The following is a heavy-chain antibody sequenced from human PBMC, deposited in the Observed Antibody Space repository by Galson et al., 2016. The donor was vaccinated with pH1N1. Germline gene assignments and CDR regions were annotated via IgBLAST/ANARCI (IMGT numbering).Heavy chain of an antibody. J-gene: IGHJ4*02. V-gene: IGHV3-74*01. CDR3: VRNWWGIDY. CDR2: IDNDGRGT. D-gene: IGHD2-15*01. Sequence: SLRLSCAASGFPFSDYWMHWVRHAPGKGLVWVARIDNDGRGTSHADSVRGRFAISRDNAENMLYLQMNSLRTDDTAVYYCVRNWWGIDYWGQGALVTVSS. CDR1: GFPFSDYW.